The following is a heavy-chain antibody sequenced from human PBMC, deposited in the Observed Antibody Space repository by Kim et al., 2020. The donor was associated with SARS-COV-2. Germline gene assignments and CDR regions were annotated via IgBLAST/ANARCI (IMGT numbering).Heavy chain of an antibody. CDR3: ARGQWGDGYIYYYYGMDV. Sequence: SETLSLTCAVYGGSFSGYYWSWIRQPPGKGLEWIGEINHSGSTNYNPSLKSRVTISVDTSKNQFSLKLSSVTAADTAVYYCARGQWGDGYIYYYYGMDV. J-gene: IGHJ6*01. D-gene: IGHD5-12*01. V-gene: IGHV4-34*01. CDR1: GGSFSGYY. CDR2: INHSGST.